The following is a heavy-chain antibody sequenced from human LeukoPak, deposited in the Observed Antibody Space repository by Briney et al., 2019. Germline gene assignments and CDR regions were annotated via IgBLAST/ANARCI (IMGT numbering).Heavy chain of an antibody. CDR2: ISDSVGSA. CDR1: GFTSSSYS. Sequence: PGGCLRLSCEPSGFTSSSYSMSWVRPSPGKWLEWVSSISDSVGSAYYADSVKGRFTISRDNSKNTLYVQMSSLRAEETAVYYCAKDGLRVAGGFDYWGQGTLVTVSS. V-gene: IGHV3-23*01. D-gene: IGHD3-10*01. J-gene: IGHJ4*02. CDR3: AKDGLRVAGGFDY.